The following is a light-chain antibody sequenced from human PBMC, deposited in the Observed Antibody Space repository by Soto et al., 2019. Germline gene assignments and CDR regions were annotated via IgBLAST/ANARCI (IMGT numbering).Light chain of an antibody. CDR3: QQYTNCPHT. CDR2: GAS. J-gene: IGKJ1*01. Sequence: TEPPATLSASAGERATLSCRASQSVSSNLAWYQQKPGQAPRLLIYGASTRATGIPARFSGSGSGTEFTLTISSLQSEDFAVYYCQQYTNCPHTLGQGTKVDI. V-gene: IGKV3-15*01. CDR1: QSVSSN.